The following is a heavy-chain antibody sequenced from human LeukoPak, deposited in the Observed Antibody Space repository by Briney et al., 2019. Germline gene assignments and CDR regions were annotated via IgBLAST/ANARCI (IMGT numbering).Heavy chain of an antibody. Sequence: GGALRLSCSASGFTFSSYAMHWVRQAPGKGLEYVSAISSNGGSTYYADSVKGRFTISRDNSKNTLYLQMSSLRAEDTAVYYCVKQIAVAVVSFDYWGQGTLVTVSS. V-gene: IGHV3-64D*09. CDR3: VKQIAVAVVSFDY. CDR2: ISSNGGST. J-gene: IGHJ4*02. D-gene: IGHD6-19*01. CDR1: GFTFSSYA.